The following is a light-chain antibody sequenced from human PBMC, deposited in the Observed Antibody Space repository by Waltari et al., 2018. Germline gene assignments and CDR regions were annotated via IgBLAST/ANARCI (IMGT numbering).Light chain of an antibody. V-gene: IGLV2-8*01. J-gene: IGLJ1*01. CDR3: SSYAGNNFYV. CDR1: SSDVGSYNY. CDR2: EVS. Sequence: QSALTQPPSASGSPGQSVTISCTGTSSDVGSYNYVPWYQQHPGKAPKLMIFEVSKRFSGVPDRFSGSKSANTASLTVSGLQAEDEADYYCSSYAGNNFYVFGTGTTVTVL.